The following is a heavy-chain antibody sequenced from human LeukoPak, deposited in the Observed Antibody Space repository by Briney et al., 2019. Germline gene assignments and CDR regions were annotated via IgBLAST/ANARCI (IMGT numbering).Heavy chain of an antibody. D-gene: IGHD6-13*01. CDR1: GGSISSYY. J-gene: IGHJ5*02. CDR2: IYYSGST. V-gene: IGHV4-59*08. Sequence: SETLSLTCTVSGGSISSYYWSWIRQPPGKGLEWIGYIYYSGSTNYNPSLKSRVTISVDTSKNQFSLKLSSVTAADTAVYYCARQAAAGAWFDLWGQGTLVTVSS. CDR3: ARQAAAGAWFDL.